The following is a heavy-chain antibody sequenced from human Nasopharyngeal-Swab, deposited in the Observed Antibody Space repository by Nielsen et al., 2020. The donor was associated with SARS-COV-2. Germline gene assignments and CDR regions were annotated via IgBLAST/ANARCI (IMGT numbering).Heavy chain of an antibody. D-gene: IGHD3-22*01. CDR2: ISGSGGST. Sequence: GASLTISCAASGLTVSSSAMSWVRQAPGKGLEWVSAISGSGGSTYYADSVKGRFTISRDNSKNTLYLQMNSLRAEDTAVYYCAKDYYDSSGYHPDAFDIWGQGTMVTVSS. CDR1: GLTVSSSA. J-gene: IGHJ3*02. V-gene: IGHV3-23*01. CDR3: AKDYYDSSGYHPDAFDI.